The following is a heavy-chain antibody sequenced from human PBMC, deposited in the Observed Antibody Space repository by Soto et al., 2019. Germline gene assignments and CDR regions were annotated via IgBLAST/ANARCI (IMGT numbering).Heavy chain of an antibody. CDR2: ISYDGSKK. Sequence: QVQLVESGGGVVQPGRSLRLSCAASGFTFSSYAMHWVRQAPGKGLEWVAVISYDGSKKYYADSVKGRFTISRDNSKNTLYLQMNSLRAEDTAVYYCARVPSSSGRAHFDYWGQGTLGTVSS. CDR3: ARVPSSSGRAHFDY. J-gene: IGHJ4*02. D-gene: IGHD2-15*01. CDR1: GFTFSSYA. V-gene: IGHV3-30-3*01.